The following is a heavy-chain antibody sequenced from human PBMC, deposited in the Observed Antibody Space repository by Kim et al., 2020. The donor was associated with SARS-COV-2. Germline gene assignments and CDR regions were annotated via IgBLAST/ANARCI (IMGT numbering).Heavy chain of an antibody. CDR3: AKELRFLEWLVSPFDY. Sequence: GGSLRLSCAASGFTFSSYGMHWVRQAPGKGLEWVAVISYDGSNKYYADSVKGRFTISRDNSKNTLYLQMNSLRAEDTAVYYCAKELRFLEWLVSPFDYWG. J-gene: IGHJ4*01. V-gene: IGHV3-30*18. CDR1: GFTFSSYG. D-gene: IGHD3-3*01. CDR2: ISYDGSNK.